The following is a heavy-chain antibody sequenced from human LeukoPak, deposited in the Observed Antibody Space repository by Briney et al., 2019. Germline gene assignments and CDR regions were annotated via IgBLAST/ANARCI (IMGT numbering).Heavy chain of an antibody. CDR2: IKQDGSET. CDR1: GFTFSSDW. Sequence: GGSLRLSCAVSGFTFSSDWMIWVRQTPGKGLEWVANIKQDGSETHYVDSVKGRFTISRDNSKNTLYLQMNSLRAEDTAVYYCAREGAMTYSWSYWGQGTLVTVSS. CDR3: AREGAMTYSWSY. J-gene: IGHJ4*02. V-gene: IGHV3-7*01. D-gene: IGHD3-3*01.